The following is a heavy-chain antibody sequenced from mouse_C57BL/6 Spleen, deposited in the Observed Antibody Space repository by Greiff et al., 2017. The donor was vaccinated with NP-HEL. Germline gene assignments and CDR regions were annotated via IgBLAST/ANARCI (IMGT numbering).Heavy chain of an antibody. Sequence: VQLQQSGPELVKPGASVKISCKASGYTFTDYYMNWVKQSHGQSLEWIGDINPNNGGTSYNQKFKGKATLTVDKSSSTAYMELRSLTSEDSAVHYCAQIYDGYYDYWGQGTTLTVSS. CDR1: GYTFTDYY. V-gene: IGHV1-26*01. D-gene: IGHD2-3*01. J-gene: IGHJ2*01. CDR2: INPNNGGT. CDR3: AQIYDGYYDY.